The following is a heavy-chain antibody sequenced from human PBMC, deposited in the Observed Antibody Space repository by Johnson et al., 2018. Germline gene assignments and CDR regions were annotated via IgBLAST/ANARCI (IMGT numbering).Heavy chain of an antibody. J-gene: IGHJ3*02. Sequence: VQLVQSGGGVVQXGRSXRLXCAASGFSVGSNYMTWVRQAPGGGLAWVSLIKSEGSTYSADSVKGRFTISRDNSKNTVYLQMNSLRPEDTAVYFCARRDEYGNAFDIWGQGTMVTVSS. CDR2: IKSEGST. CDR1: GFSVGSNY. D-gene: IGHD4-17*01. V-gene: IGHV3-66*02. CDR3: ARRDEYGNAFDI.